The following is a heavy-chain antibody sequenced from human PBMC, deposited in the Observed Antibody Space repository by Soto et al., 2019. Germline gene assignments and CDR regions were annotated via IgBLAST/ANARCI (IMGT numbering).Heavy chain of an antibody. CDR3: AKEDTSSGSLDY. CDR2: ISDSGATT. Sequence: GGSLRLSCAASGFPFGENAMIWVRQAPGKGLEWVSGISDSGATTYYADSVRGRFTISRDNSKNTLYLQMKSLRAEDSASYYCAKEDTSSGSLDYWGQGALVTVSS. CDR1: GFPFGENA. V-gene: IGHV3-23*01. D-gene: IGHD6-19*01. J-gene: IGHJ4*02.